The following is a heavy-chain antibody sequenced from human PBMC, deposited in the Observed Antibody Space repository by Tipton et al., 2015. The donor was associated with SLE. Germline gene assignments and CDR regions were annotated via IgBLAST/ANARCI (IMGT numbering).Heavy chain of an antibody. V-gene: IGHV3-74*01. CDR1: GLTFSSYW. CDR3: ARDLSGSRGALFGY. Sequence: GSLRLSCAASGLTFSSYWMHWVRQAPGKGLVWVSRINSDGSSTSYADSVKGRFTISRDNAKNTLYLQMNSLRAEDTAVYYWARDLSGSRGALFGYWGQGTLVTVSS. D-gene: IGHD1-26*01. J-gene: IGHJ4*02. CDR2: INSDGSST.